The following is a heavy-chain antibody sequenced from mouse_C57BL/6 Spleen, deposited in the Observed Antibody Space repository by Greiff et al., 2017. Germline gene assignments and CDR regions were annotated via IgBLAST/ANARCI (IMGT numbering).Heavy chain of an antibody. D-gene: IGHD3-3*01. CDR1: GFTFSSYA. V-gene: IGHV5-4*01. Sequence: EVQLVESGGGLVKPGGSLKLSCAASGFTFSSYAMSWVRQTPEKRLEWVATISDGGSYTYYPDNVKGRFTISRDNAKNNLYLQMSHLESEDTAMYYCAREGLGAIYYFDYWGQGTTLTVSS. CDR3: AREGLGAIYYFDY. J-gene: IGHJ2*01. CDR2: ISDGGSYT.